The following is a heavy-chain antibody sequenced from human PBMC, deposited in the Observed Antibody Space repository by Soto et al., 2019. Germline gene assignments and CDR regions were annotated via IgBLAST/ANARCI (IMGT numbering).Heavy chain of an antibody. J-gene: IGHJ4*02. D-gene: IGHD3-22*01. CDR3: ARERPYYGFDY. CDR2: ISYSGST. V-gene: IGHV4-61*01. CDR1: GGSVSGGTYY. Sequence: QVQLQESGPGLVKPSETLSLTCTVSGGSVSGGTYYWSWIRQTPGKVLEWIGYISYSGSTNYNPSLKSRGTISVATSTNQFSLNLTSVTAADTAVYYCARERPYYGFDYWGQGTLVTVSS.